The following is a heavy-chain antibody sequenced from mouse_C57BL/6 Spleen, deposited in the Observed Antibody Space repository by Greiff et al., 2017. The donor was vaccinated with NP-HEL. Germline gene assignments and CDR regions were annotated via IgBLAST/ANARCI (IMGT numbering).Heavy chain of an antibody. D-gene: IGHD1-2*01. Sequence: QVQLQQPGAELVRPGSSVKLSCKASGYTFTSYWMHWVKQRPIQGLEWIGNIDPSDSETHYNQKFKDKATLTVDESSSTAYVQLSSLTSEDSAVYYCAREVLRQRGGYYFDYWGQGTTLTVSS. J-gene: IGHJ2*01. CDR3: AREVLRQRGGYYFDY. CDR2: IDPSDSET. V-gene: IGHV1-52*01. CDR1: GYTFTSYW.